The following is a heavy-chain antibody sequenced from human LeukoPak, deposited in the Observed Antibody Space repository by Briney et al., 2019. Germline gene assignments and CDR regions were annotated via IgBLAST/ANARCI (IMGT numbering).Heavy chain of an antibody. J-gene: IGHJ5*02. CDR2: IYYSGST. D-gene: IGHD2-2*01. Sequence: PSQTLSLTCTVSGGPISSGDYYWSWIRQPPGKGLEWIGYIYYSGSTYYNPSLKSRVTISVDTSKNQFSLKLSSVTAADTAVYYCARARPVPAAIPGWFDPWGQGTLVTVSS. CDR3: ARARPVPAAIPGWFDP. CDR1: GGPISSGDYY. V-gene: IGHV4-30-4*08.